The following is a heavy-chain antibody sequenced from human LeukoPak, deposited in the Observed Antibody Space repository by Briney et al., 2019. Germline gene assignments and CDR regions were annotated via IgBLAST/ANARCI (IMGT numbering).Heavy chain of an antibody. CDR2: ISSSGST. Sequence: PSETLSLTCTVSGDSISSGDYYWSWIRQPAGKGLEWIGRISSSGSTYYNPSLKSRVTISVDTSKNQFSLKLSSVTAADTAVYYCARASRVAVARLPFDYWGQGTLVTVSS. D-gene: IGHD6-19*01. CDR1: GDSISSGDYY. J-gene: IGHJ4*02. V-gene: IGHV4-61*02. CDR3: ARASRVAVARLPFDY.